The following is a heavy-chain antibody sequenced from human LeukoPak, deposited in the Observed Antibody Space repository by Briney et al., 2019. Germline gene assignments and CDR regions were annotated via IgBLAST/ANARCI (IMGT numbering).Heavy chain of an antibody. CDR3: AREGLVRLDYYYYGMDV. CDR1: GYTFTSYG. D-gene: IGHD6-13*01. J-gene: IGHJ6*02. V-gene: IGHV1-18*01. CDR2: ISAYNGNT. Sequence: ASVKVSCKASGYTFTSYGISWVRQAPGQGLEWMGWISAYNGNTNYAQKLQGRVTMTTDTSTSTAYMELRSLRSDDTAVYYCAREGLVRLDYYYYGMDVWGQGTTVTVSS.